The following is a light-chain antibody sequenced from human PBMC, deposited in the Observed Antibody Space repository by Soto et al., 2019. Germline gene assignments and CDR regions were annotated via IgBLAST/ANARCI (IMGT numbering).Light chain of an antibody. CDR1: QSVSSN. J-gene: IGKJ1*01. V-gene: IGKV3-15*01. CDR2: CAS. Sequence: EIVMTQSPATLSVSPGERATLSCRASQSVSSNLAWYQQKPGQAPRLLIYCASTRATGIPARFSGSGSGTEFTLTISSLQSEDFAVYYCQQYNNWPSRGFGQGTKVEIK. CDR3: QQYNNWPSRG.